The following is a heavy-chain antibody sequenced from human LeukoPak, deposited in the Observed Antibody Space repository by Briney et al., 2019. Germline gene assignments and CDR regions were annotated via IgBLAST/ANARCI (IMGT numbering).Heavy chain of an antibody. CDR3: ATDDVTTGTKTALGY. CDR2: IVVGSGNT. J-gene: IGHJ4*02. Sequence: SVKVSCKASGFTFTSSAVQWVRQTRGQGLEWIGWIVVGSGNTNYAQKFQERVTINRDMSTSTAYMELSSLRSEDTAVYYCATDDVTTGTKTALGYWGQGTLVTVSS. V-gene: IGHV1-58*01. CDR1: GFTFTSSA. D-gene: IGHD1-1*01.